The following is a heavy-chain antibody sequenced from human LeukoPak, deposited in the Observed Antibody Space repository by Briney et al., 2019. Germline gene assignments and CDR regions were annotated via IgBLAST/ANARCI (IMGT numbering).Heavy chain of an antibody. CDR2: INPNTGDR. D-gene: IGHD3-10*01. CDR1: GYFFSDYY. CDR3: AREFGSGSYYNFDS. V-gene: IGHV1-2*02. J-gene: IGHJ5*01. Sequence: ASVKVSFKASGYFFSDYYIHWVRQAPGQGLAWMGWINPNTGDRTYAQKFQGRITLTRDMAITTAFMELTNLKSDDMAFYFCAREFGSGSYYNFDSWGQGTLVTVSS.